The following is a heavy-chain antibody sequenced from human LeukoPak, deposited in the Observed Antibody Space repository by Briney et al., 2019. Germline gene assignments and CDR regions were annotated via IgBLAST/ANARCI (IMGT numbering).Heavy chain of an antibody. D-gene: IGHD3-22*01. CDR1: GFTFSSYE. Sequence: GGSLTLSCAASGFTFSSYEMNWVRQAPGKGLEWVSYIRSRGSTIYYADSVKGRFTISRDNAKNSLYLQMNSLRAEDTAVYYCASREYYYDSSGYYYSYFQHWGQGTLVTVSS. J-gene: IGHJ1*01. CDR3: ASREYYYDSSGYYYSYFQH. V-gene: IGHV3-48*03. CDR2: IRSRGSTI.